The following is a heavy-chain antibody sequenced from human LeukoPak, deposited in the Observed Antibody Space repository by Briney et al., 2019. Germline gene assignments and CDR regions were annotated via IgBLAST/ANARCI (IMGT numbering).Heavy chain of an antibody. CDR3: AREKDYGDCFDY. Sequence: PGRSLRLSCAASGFTFSSYGMHWVRQAPGKGLEWVAVIWYDGSNKYYADSVKGRFTISRDNSKNTLYLQMNSLRAEDTAVYYCAREKDYGDCFDYWGQGTLVTVSS. CDR2: IWYDGSNK. V-gene: IGHV3-33*01. CDR1: GFTFSSYG. D-gene: IGHD4-17*01. J-gene: IGHJ4*02.